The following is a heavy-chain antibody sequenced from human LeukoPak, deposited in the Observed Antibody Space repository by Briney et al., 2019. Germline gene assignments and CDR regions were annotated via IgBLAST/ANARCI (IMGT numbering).Heavy chain of an antibody. J-gene: IGHJ3*02. CDR2: ISAYNGNT. Sequence: GASVKVSCKASGYTFTGYYMYWVRQAPGQGLEWMGWISAYNGNTNYAQKLQGRVTMTTDTSTSTAYMELRSLRSDDTAVYYCARGDLYYDAFDIWGQGTMVTVSS. D-gene: IGHD2-8*01. CDR3: ARGDLYYDAFDI. CDR1: GYTFTGYY. V-gene: IGHV1-18*01.